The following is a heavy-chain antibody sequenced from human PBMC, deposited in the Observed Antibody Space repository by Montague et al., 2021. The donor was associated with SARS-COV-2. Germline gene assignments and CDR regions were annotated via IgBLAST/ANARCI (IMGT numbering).Heavy chain of an antibody. CDR3: ARDSPHFDFWRGHYGDKSYMDI. Sequence: TLSLTCTVSGDPITSKTHYWDWVRQPAGKGLEWIGRLLTSGATNFNPSLKSRLTISRDTSKNEFYLKLSSVTAADTAVYYCARDSPHFDFWRGHYGDKSYMDIWGKGTTVTVS. CDR1: GDPITSKTHY. D-gene: IGHD3-3*01. V-gene: IGHV4-61*02. CDR2: LLTSGAT. J-gene: IGHJ6*03.